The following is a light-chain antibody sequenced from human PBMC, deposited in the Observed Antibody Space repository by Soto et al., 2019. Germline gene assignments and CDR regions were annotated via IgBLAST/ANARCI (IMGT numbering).Light chain of an antibody. CDR2: DVS. Sequence: QSALTQPASVSGSPGQSITISCTGTSSDVGGYNYVSWYQHHPGKAPKLMIYDVSNRPSGVSNRFSGSKSGNTASLTLSGLQPEDEADYYCSSYTSSSTLVFGGGTKLTVL. V-gene: IGLV2-14*03. J-gene: IGLJ2*01. CDR1: SSDVGGYNY. CDR3: SSYTSSSTLV.